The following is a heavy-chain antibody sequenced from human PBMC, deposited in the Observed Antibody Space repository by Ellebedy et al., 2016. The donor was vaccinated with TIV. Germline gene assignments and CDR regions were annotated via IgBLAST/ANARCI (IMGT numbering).Heavy chain of an antibody. V-gene: IGHV4-59*01. D-gene: IGHD5-18*01. J-gene: IGHJ6*02. CDR2: IYYSGST. CDR1: GGSISSYY. Sequence: SETLSLTXTVSGGSISSYYWSWIRQPPGKGLEWIGYIYYSGSTNYNPSLKSRVTISVDTSKNQFSLKLSSVTAADTAVYYCARDGTAMVTGYYYGMDVWGQGTTVTVSS. CDR3: ARDGTAMVTGYYYGMDV.